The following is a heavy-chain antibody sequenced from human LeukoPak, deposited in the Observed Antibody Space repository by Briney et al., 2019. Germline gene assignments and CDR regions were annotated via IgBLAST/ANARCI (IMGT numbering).Heavy chain of an antibody. D-gene: IGHD3-16*01. V-gene: IGHV3-48*01. J-gene: IGHJ4*02. CDR2: ISSFSGTI. CDR3: ARDQGGVGF. Sequence: GGSLRLSCAASRFTFSNHGMNWVRQAPGKGLEWVSYISSFSGTINYADSVKGRFTISRDNAKNSLYLQMNSLRAEDTAVYYCARDQGGVGFWGQGTLVTVSS. CDR1: RFTFSNHG.